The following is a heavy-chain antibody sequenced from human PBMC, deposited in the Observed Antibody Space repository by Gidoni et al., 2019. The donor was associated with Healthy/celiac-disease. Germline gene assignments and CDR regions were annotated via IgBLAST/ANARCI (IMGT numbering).Heavy chain of an antibody. V-gene: IGHV4-34*01. Sequence: QVQLQQWGAGLLKPSETLSLTCAVYGGSFSGYYWSWIRQPPGKGREWIGEINHSGSTNYNPSLKSRVTISVDTSKNQFSLKLSSVTAADTAVYYWARGSDWKEFDYWGQGTLVTVSS. CDR1: GGSFSGYY. CDR2: INHSGST. CDR3: ARGSDWKEFDY. D-gene: IGHD1-1*01. J-gene: IGHJ4*02.